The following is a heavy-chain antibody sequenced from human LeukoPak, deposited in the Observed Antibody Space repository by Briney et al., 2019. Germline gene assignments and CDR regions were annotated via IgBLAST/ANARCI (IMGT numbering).Heavy chain of an antibody. Sequence: ASVKVSCKASAYTFTGYYMHWVRQAPGQGLEWMGWINPNSGDTHYAEKFQGRVTMTRDTSISTAYMELSRLRSDDTAVYYCARAYGSGSYSDQYYFDYWGQGTLSPSPQ. V-gene: IGHV1-2*02. CDR1: AYTFTGYY. D-gene: IGHD3-10*01. CDR2: INPNSGDT. J-gene: IGHJ4*02. CDR3: ARAYGSGSYSDQYYFDY.